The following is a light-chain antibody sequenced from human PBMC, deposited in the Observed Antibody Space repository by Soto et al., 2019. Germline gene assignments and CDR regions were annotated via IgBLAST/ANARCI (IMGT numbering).Light chain of an antibody. V-gene: IGLV3-21*04. CDR2: YNN. CDR3: QVWDSSSDRYV. Sequence: SYELTQPPSVSVAPGETAKISCGGNNIATRSVHWYQQKAGQAPVLVIYYNNDRPSGIPERFSGSNSGNTATLTISRVEAGDEADYYCQVWDSSSDRYVFGTGTKLTVL. J-gene: IGLJ1*01. CDR1: NIATRS.